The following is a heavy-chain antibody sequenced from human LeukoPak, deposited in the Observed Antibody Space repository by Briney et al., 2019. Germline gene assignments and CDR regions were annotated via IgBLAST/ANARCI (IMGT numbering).Heavy chain of an antibody. V-gene: IGHV4-38-2*01. J-gene: IGHJ5*02. CDR3: ARQVSWSTSGGNWFDP. D-gene: IGHD3-3*01. CDR1: GFSISSGYY. Sequence: KPSETLSLTCALSGFSISSGYYWGWIRQPPGKGLEWIASIYHSGDTYYNPSFKSRGTISVDTSINQFSLKLSSVTAADTAVYYCARQVSWSTSGGNWFDPWGQGTLVTVSS. CDR2: IYHSGDT.